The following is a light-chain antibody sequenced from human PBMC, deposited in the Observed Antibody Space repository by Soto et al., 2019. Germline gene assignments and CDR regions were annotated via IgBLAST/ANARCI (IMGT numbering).Light chain of an antibody. J-gene: IGKJ1*01. CDR3: QQHGNSPRT. CDR1: QSVSNSH. Sequence: EIVLTQSPGTLSLSPGERATLSCRASQSVSNSHLAWYQQKPGQAPRLLIYGASSRATGIPDRFSGSGSGTDFTLTITRLEPEDCAVYYCQQHGNSPRTFGQGTKVEI. V-gene: IGKV3-20*01. CDR2: GAS.